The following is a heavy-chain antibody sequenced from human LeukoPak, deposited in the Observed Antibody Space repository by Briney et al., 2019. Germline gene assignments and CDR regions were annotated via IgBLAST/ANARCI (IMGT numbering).Heavy chain of an antibody. J-gene: IGHJ5*02. Sequence: ASVKVSCKASGYLFITYYMHWVRQAAGQGLEWLGWVHPDNGNTYYAQRFRGRVTMSRDTSTTTAYMELSGLRSNDTAVYFCATGPRNDPWGQGTLVTVSS. V-gene: IGHV1-8*02. CDR1: GYLFITYY. CDR3: ATGPRNDP. D-gene: IGHD1-14*01. CDR2: VHPDNGNT.